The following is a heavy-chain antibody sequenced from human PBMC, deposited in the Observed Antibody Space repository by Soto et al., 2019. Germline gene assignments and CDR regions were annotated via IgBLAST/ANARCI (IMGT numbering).Heavy chain of an antibody. Sequence: QVQLVESGGGVVQPGRSLRLSCAAARFTFSYYGMHWVRQAPGKGLEWVAVISYDGSNKYYADPVKGRFTISRDNSKNTLYLEMNSLRREDTAVYYCAKPISISGVIIDAFDVWGQGTMVTVSS. CDR3: AKPISISGVIIDAFDV. V-gene: IGHV3-30*18. D-gene: IGHD3-3*01. CDR2: ISYDGSNK. J-gene: IGHJ3*01. CDR1: RFTFSYYG.